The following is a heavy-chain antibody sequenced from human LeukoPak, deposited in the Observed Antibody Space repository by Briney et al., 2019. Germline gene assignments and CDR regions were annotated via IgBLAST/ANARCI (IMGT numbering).Heavy chain of an antibody. J-gene: IGHJ5*02. V-gene: IGHV1-24*01. CDR3: ATGLGGNYGSGSYTA. Sequence: GASVKVSCKVSGYTLTELSMHWVRQAPGKGLEWMGGFDPEDGETIYAQKFQGRVTMTEDTSTDTAYMELSSLRSEDTAVYYCATGLGGNYGSGSYTAWGQGTLVTVSS. CDR1: GYTLTELS. D-gene: IGHD3-10*01. CDR2: FDPEDGET.